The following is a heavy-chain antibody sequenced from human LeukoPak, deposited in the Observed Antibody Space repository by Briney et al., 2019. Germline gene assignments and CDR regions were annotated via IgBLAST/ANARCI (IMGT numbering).Heavy chain of an antibody. Sequence: PSETLSLTCSVSGDSISSTTYYWGWIRQSPGKGLEWIGSIFYTGSTHYFPSLESRVTISRDTSKNQVSLKLKSVTAADTAVYYCARRKSMRHWFDPWGQGTLVTVSS. V-gene: IGHV4-39*01. CDR1: GDSISSTTYY. J-gene: IGHJ5*02. CDR3: ARRKSMRHWFDP. CDR2: IFYTGST.